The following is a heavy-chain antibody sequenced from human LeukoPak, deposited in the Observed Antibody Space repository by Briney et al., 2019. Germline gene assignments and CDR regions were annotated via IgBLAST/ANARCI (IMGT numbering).Heavy chain of an antibody. Sequence: GASVKVSCKASGYTFTGYYMHWVRQAPGQGLEWMGWINPNSGDTNYAQKFQGRVTMTRDTSISTAYMELSRLRSDDTAVYYCARVNRGSGSYAIRLWGQGTLVTVSS. V-gene: IGHV1-2*02. CDR3: ARVNRGSGSYAIRL. CDR2: INPNSGDT. J-gene: IGHJ4*02. D-gene: IGHD1-26*01. CDR1: GYTFTGYY.